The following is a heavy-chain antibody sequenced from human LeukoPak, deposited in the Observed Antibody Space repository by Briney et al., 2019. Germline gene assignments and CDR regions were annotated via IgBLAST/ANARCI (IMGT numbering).Heavy chain of an antibody. CDR3: ARDLRVVITGSFDS. CDR1: GFSFDDYG. V-gene: IGHV3-20*04. D-gene: IGHD3-22*01. Sequence: GGSLRLSCAASGFSFDDYGLTRVRQAPGKGLEWVSGINWNGDSTDYADSVEGRFTISRDNAKNSLYLQMNSLRAEDTALYYCARDLRVVITGSFDSWGQGTLVTVSS. J-gene: IGHJ4*02. CDR2: INWNGDST.